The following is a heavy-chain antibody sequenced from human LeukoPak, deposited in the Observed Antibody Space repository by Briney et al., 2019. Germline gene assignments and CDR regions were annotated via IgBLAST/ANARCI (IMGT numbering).Heavy chain of an antibody. Sequence: PGGSLRLSCAASGYTFTSYYMHWVRQAPGQGLEWMGIINPSGGSTSYAQKFQGRVTMTRDMSTSTVYMELSSLRSEDTAVYYCARDPDSSGYYYDYWGQGTLVTVSS. CDR3: ARDPDSSGYYYDY. J-gene: IGHJ4*02. V-gene: IGHV1-46*01. D-gene: IGHD3-22*01. CDR2: INPSGGST. CDR1: GYTFTSYY.